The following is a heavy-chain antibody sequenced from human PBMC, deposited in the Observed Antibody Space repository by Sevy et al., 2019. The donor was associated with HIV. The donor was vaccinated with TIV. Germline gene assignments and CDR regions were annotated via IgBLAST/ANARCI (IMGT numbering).Heavy chain of an antibody. Sequence: SSVKVSCKASGYTFTNYHITWVCQAPGQGLEWMGWITPNNGNTNYVQRLQGRVTMTTDTSTSTAYMELRSLRSDDTAVYYCARAPSGSQGPGQYFHHWGQGTLVTVSS. CDR3: ARAPSGSQGPGQYFHH. CDR2: ITPNNGNT. J-gene: IGHJ1*01. V-gene: IGHV1-18*01. CDR1: GYTFTNYH. D-gene: IGHD1-26*01.